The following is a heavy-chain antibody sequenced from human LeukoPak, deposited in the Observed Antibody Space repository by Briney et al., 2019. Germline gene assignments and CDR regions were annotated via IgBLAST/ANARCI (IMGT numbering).Heavy chain of an antibody. CDR2: INANSGDT. V-gene: IGHV1-2*02. CDR1: GYTFTGYY. J-gene: IGHJ4*02. D-gene: IGHD3-22*01. CDR3: AREISGYSDY. Sequence: ASVKVSCKASGYTFTGYYMHWVRRAPGQGLEWMGWINANSGDTKYAQKFQGRVTMTRDTSISTAYMELSRLRSDDTAMYYCAREISGYSDYWGQETLVTVSS.